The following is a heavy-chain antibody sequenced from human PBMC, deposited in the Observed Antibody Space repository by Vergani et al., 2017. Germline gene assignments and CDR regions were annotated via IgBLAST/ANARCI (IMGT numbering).Heavy chain of an antibody. D-gene: IGHD6-13*01. CDR2: ISYNGGNQ. Sequence: QVQLVESGGNLVQPGRSLRLSCAAAGFKFSNFGMHWVRQVPGKGLEWVAFISYNGGNQYYADSVQGRFTISRDKTKNILYLQMSSLRVEDTALYYCTIDVADTHSSIWPLNYHYFMDVWGEGTTVTVSS. J-gene: IGHJ6*03. V-gene: IGHV3-33*05. CDR1: GFKFSNFG. CDR3: TIDVADTHSSIWPLNYHYFMDV.